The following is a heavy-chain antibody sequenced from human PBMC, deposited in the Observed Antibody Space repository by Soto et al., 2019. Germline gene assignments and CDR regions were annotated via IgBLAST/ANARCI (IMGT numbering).Heavy chain of an antibody. CDR3: VGEQDVHTPMVHGNS. CDR2: ISSSKTT. V-gene: IGHV3-48*02. J-gene: IGHJ4*02. CDR1: GITFSSYS. Sequence: EVQLVESGGGLVQPGESLRLSCTASGITFSSYSMNWVRQAPGKGLEWLSYISSSKTTYAYSVKGRFTISRDNAKNSVYLQMNSLRDEEPAVYCCVGEQDVHTPMVHGNSWGRGTRVTVSS. D-gene: IGHD3-10*01.